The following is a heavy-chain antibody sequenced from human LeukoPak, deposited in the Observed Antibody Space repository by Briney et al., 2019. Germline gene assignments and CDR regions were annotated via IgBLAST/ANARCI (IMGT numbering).Heavy chain of an antibody. V-gene: IGHV3-23*01. D-gene: IGHD3-22*01. CDR1: GVTFRIDA. CDR3: AKAHDSSGS. CDR2: ISGNGDTT. Sequence: GGSLRLSCAASGVTFRIDAMSAGRETPGKGVEWDAPISGNGDTTNSADSGKGRITISRDNSRNTLYLQKDSRRADDTAVYYCAKAHDSSGSWGQGTLVTVSS. J-gene: IGHJ5*02.